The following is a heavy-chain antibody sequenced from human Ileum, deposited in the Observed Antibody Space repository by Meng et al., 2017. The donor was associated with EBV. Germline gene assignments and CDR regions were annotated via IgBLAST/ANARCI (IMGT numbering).Heavy chain of an antibody. CDR3: ATGSSYSSGWYPDL. J-gene: IGHJ5*02. CDR2: IYSSGDT. V-gene: IGHV4-59*07. Sequence: QVQLHESGPGLFHPSDPLSLSCPVSGASISTYYWSWLRQSPGKGPELIGYIYSSGDTNYNPSLKSRVTISIDTSKNQFSLMLNSVTAADTAVYYCATGSSYSSGWYPDLWGQGTLVTVSS. CDR1: GASISTYY. D-gene: IGHD6-19*01.